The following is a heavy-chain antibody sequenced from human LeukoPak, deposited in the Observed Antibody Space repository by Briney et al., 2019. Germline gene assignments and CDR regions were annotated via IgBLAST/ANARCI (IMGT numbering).Heavy chain of an antibody. CDR3: AKMQRWLQSQFDY. CDR2: ISGSGGST. CDR1: GFTFSSYA. D-gene: IGHD5-24*01. Sequence: GGSLRLSCAASGFTFSSYAMSWVRQAPGKGLEWVSAISGSGGSTYYADSVKGRFTISRDNPKNTLYLQMNSLRAEDTAVYYCAKMQRWLQSQFDYWGQGTLVTVSS. V-gene: IGHV3-23*01. J-gene: IGHJ4*02.